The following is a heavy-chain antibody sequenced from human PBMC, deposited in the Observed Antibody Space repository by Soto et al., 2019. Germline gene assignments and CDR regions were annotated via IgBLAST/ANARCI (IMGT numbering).Heavy chain of an antibody. D-gene: IGHD4-17*01. Sequence: GGSLRLSCAASGFTVSSYAMSWVRQAPGKGLEWVSAISGSGGSTYYADSVKGRFTISRDNSKNTLYLQMNSLRAEDTAVYYCAKDWSYGDYLCWGQGTLVTVSS. V-gene: IGHV3-23*01. CDR2: ISGSGGST. CDR3: AKDWSYGDYLC. J-gene: IGHJ4*02. CDR1: GFTVSSYA.